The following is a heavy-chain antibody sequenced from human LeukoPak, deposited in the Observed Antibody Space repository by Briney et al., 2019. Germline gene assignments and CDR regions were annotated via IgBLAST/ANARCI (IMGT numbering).Heavy chain of an antibody. CDR3: ARDSSSSWLHAFDI. D-gene: IGHD6-13*01. CDR1: GFTFNTYG. CDR2: IWYDGSNK. J-gene: IGHJ3*02. Sequence: GNSLRLSCAASGFTFNTYGMHWVRQAPGKGLEWVAVIWYDGSNKYYADSVKGRFTISRDNSKNTLYLQMNSLRAEDTAVYYCARDSSSSWLHAFDIWGQGTMVTVSS. V-gene: IGHV3-33*08.